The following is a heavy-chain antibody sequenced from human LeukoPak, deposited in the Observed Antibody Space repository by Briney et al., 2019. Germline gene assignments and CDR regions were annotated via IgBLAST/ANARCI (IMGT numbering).Heavy chain of an antibody. CDR2: IYTRGST. CDR1: GGSISSYY. Sequence: SETLSLTCTVSGGSISSYYWSWLRQPAGKGREWIGRIYTRGSTNYNPSLKSRVPMSVDTSKNQFSLKLSSVTAADTAVYYCAREWGYCSGGSCYNRLDYWGQGTLVTVSS. J-gene: IGHJ4*02. V-gene: IGHV4-4*07. D-gene: IGHD2-15*01. CDR3: AREWGYCSGGSCYNRLDY.